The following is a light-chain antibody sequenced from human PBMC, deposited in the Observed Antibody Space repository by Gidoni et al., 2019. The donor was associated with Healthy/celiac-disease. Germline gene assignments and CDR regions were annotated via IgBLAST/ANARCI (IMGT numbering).Light chain of an antibody. V-gene: IGLV1-40*01. CDR2: GNS. J-gene: IGLJ2*01. Sequence: QSVLTQPPSVSGAPGQRVTISCTGSSSNIGAVYALNWYQQLPGTAPKLLIYGNSNRPSGVPDRFSGSKSGTSASVAITGLQAEDEADYYCQSYDSSLSGSVVFGGGTKLTVL. CDR1: SSNIGAVYA. CDR3: QSYDSSLSGSVV.